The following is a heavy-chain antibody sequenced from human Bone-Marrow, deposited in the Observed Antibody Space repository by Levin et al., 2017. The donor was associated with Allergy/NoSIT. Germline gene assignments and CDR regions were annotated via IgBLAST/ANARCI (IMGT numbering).Heavy chain of an antibody. J-gene: IGHJ1*01. CDR3: ASAAGPGTNPGLLQH. CDR1: GGSFSGYY. CDR2: INHSGST. V-gene: IGHV4-34*01. D-gene: IGHD1-1*01. Sequence: SETLSLTCAVYGGSFSGYYWSWIRQPPGKGLEWIGEINHSGSTNYNPSLKSRVTISVDTSKNQFSLKLSSVTAADTAVYYCASAAGPGTNPGLLQHWGQGTLVTVSS.